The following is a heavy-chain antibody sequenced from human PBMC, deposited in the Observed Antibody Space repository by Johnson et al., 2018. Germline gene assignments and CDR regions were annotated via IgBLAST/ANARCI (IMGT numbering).Heavy chain of an antibody. Sequence: QVQLQQWGAGLLKXSETLSLXCAVYGGSFSGYYWSWIRQPPGKGLEWIGEINHSGRTNYNPSLQSRVTMSLDTYKNQFSQKLSSVTAADPAVYYCAKAPRDGYTRYAFDIWGQGTMGTVSS. D-gene: IGHD5-24*01. CDR2: INHSGRT. J-gene: IGHJ3*02. CDR1: GGSFSGYY. V-gene: IGHV4-34*01. CDR3: AKAPRDGYTRYAFDI.